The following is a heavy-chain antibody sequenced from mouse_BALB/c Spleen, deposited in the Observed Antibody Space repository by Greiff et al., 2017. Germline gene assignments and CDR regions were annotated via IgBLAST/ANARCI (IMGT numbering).Heavy chain of an antibody. J-gene: IGHJ1*01. CDR2: IYPSDSYT. CDR3: TRSTTVVAHWYFDV. CDR1: GYTFTSYW. V-gene: IGHV1-69*02. Sequence: QVQLQQPGAELVRPGASVKLSCKASGYTFTSYWINWVKQRPGQGLEWIGNIYPSDSYTNYNQKFKDKATLTVDKSSSTAYMQLSSPTSEDSAVYYCTRSTTVVAHWYFDVWGAGTTVTVSS. D-gene: IGHD1-1*01.